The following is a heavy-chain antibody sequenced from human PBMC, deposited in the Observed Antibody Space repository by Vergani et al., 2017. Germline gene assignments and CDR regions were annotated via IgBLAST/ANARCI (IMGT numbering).Heavy chain of an antibody. CDR3: AAVGRDGYKPISPGFDY. CDR2: IVVGSGNT. J-gene: IGHJ4*02. CDR1: GFTFTSSA. Sequence: QLVQSGAEVKKPGTSVKVSCKASGFTFTSSAVQWVRQARGQRLEWIGWIVVGSGNTNYAQKFQERVTITRDMSTSTAYMELSSLRSEATAVYYCAAVGRDGYKPISPGFDYWGQGTLVTVSS. V-gene: IGHV1-58*01. D-gene: IGHD5-24*01.